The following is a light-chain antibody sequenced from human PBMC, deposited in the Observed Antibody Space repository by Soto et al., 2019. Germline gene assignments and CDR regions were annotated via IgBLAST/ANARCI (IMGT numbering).Light chain of an antibody. CDR1: QSVSNNR. Sequence: EIVSTQSPGTLSLSPGERATLSCRASQSVSNNRLVWYQQKPGQAPRLLIYGASTRATGVPDRFSGSGSGTDFTLTISRLEAGDFAVYYCQQYGTSRRTFGQGTKLEIK. J-gene: IGKJ2*01. CDR3: QQYGTSRRT. V-gene: IGKV3-20*01. CDR2: GAS.